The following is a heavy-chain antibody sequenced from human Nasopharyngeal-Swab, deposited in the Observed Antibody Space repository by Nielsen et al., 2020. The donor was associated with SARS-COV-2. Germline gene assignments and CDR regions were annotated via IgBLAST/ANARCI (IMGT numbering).Heavy chain of an antibody. D-gene: IGHD1-1*01. Sequence: GESLKISCAASGSTFSDYYMSWIRQAPGKGLEWVSYISSSGSTIYYADSVKGRFTISRDNAKNSLYLQMNSLRAEDTAVYYCARDPQYNWNDGVFDYWGQGTLVTVSS. CDR3: ARDPQYNWNDGVFDY. CDR1: GSTFSDYY. J-gene: IGHJ4*02. CDR2: ISSSGSTI. V-gene: IGHV3-11*04.